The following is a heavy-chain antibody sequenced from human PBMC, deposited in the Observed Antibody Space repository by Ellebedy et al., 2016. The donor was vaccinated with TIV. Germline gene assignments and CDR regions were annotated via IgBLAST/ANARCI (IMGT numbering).Heavy chain of an antibody. Sequence: GGSLRLSXAASGFSFSTYTMNWVRQAPGKGLEWVSSITSSSNYIYYADSLRGRFTISRDNAKNSLYLQMNSLSPEDTAVYYCAREKDGYNYFDYWGQGTRVTVSS. CDR2: ITSSSNYI. V-gene: IGHV3-21*01. CDR1: GFSFSTYT. J-gene: IGHJ4*02. D-gene: IGHD5-24*01. CDR3: AREKDGYNYFDY.